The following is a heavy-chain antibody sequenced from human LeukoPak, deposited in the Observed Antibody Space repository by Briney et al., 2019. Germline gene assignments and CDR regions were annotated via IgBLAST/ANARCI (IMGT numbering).Heavy chain of an antibody. D-gene: IGHD3-22*01. Sequence: SETLSLTCTVSGGSISSYYWSWIRQPPGKGLEWIGYIYSSGSTNYNPSLKSRVTISVDTSKNQFSLKLNCVTAADTAVYYCARHAYYYDSSGYLPYYFDYWGQGTLVTVSS. CDR3: ARHAYYYDSSGYLPYYFDY. V-gene: IGHV4-59*08. CDR1: GGSISSYY. J-gene: IGHJ4*02. CDR2: IYSSGST.